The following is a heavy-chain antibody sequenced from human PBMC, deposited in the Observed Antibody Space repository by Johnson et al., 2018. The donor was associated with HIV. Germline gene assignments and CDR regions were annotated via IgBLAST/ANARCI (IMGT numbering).Heavy chain of an antibody. CDR2: INWNGGSI. CDR1: GFTFDDYG. V-gene: IGHV3-20*04. D-gene: IGHD1-26*01. CDR3: ARDRDLGRAFDI. J-gene: IGHJ3*02. Sequence: VQLVESGGGVVRPGGSLRLSCAASGFTFDDYGMSWVRLAPGKGLEWVSGINWNGGSIGYADSVKGRFSISRDNAKNSLYLQMNSLRAEDTALYYCARDRDLGRAFDIWGQGTMVTVSS.